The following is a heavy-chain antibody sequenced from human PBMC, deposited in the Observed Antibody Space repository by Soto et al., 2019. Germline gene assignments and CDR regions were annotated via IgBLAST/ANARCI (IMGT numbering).Heavy chain of an antibody. CDR3: SREQLYTDRGGYHYDGYFDS. J-gene: IGHJ4*02. D-gene: IGHD3-22*01. V-gene: IGHV6-1*01. CDR1: GDSVSSNTAA. CDR2: TFYRSQWYN. Sequence: SQTLSLTCDISGDSVSSNTAAWGWVRLSPSRGLEWLGRTFYRSQWYNDYAESLKGRISVMVDTSKNQFALQLSSVTPDDTAINFCSREQLYTDRGGYHYDGYFDSWGQGTRVTVS.